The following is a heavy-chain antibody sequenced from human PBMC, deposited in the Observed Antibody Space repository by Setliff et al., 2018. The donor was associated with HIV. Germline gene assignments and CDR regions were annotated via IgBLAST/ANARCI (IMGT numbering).Heavy chain of an antibody. D-gene: IGHD2-2*01. CDR1: SASISNYH. CDR3: AIGDEYPGVFQS. J-gene: IGHJ5*02. V-gene: IGHV4-4*09. Sequence: SETLSLTCAVSSASISNYHWSWIRQTPGKGLEWIGSIYTSGTTNYNLSLEGRITTSVDLSKNHFSLNLHSVTAADTAVYYCAIGDEYPGVFQSWGQGKVVTVSS. CDR2: IYTSGTT.